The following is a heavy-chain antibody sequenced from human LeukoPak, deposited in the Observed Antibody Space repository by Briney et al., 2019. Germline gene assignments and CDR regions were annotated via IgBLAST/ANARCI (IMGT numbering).Heavy chain of an antibody. J-gene: IGHJ4*02. Sequence: GGSLRLSCAASGFTFSSYAMSWVRQAPGKGLEWVSAISGSGGSTYYADSVKGRFTISRDNSKNTLYLQMNSLRAEDTAVYYCAKRKGRSYYYDSSEEFWDYWGQGTLVTVSS. CDR3: AKRKGRSYYYDSSEEFWDY. CDR2: ISGSGGST. D-gene: IGHD3-22*01. V-gene: IGHV3-23*01. CDR1: GFTFSSYA.